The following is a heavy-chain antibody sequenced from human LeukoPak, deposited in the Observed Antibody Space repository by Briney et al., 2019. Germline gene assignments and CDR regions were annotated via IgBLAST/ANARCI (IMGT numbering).Heavy chain of an antibody. CDR3: AKDSGYSSSWYVSDWFDP. J-gene: IGHJ5*02. D-gene: IGHD6-13*01. Sequence: GGSLRLSCAASGFTFSSYSMNWVRQAPGKGLEWVSSISSSSTYVYYADSVKGRFTISRDNAKNSLYLQMNSLRAEDTAVYYCAKDSGYSSSWYVSDWFDPWGQGTLVTVSS. V-gene: IGHV3-21*04. CDR2: ISSSSTYV. CDR1: GFTFSSYS.